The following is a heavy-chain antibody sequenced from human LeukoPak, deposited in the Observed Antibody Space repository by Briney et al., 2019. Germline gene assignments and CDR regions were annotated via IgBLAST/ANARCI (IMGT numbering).Heavy chain of an antibody. D-gene: IGHD2-15*01. CDR2: INSDGSST. CDR3: ARACGSCYLGYYYYYMDV. V-gene: IGHV3-74*01. CDR1: GFTFSSYW. Sequence: PGGSLRLSCAASGFTFSSYWMHWVRQAPGKGLVWVSRINSDGSSTSYADSVKGRFTISRDNAKNTLYLQMNSLRAEDTAVYYCARACGSCYLGYYYYYMDVWGKGTTVTVSS. J-gene: IGHJ6*03.